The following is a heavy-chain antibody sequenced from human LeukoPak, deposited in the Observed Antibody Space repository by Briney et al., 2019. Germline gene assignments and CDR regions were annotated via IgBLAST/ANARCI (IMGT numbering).Heavy chain of an antibody. CDR2: IRYDGSNK. D-gene: IGHD6-19*01. CDR1: GFTFSSYG. CDR3: AKIAVSGTYYYYYMDV. Sequence: GGSLRLSCAASGFTFSSYGMHWVRQAPGKGLEWVAFIRYDGSNKYYADSVKGRFTISRDNSKNTLYLQMNSLRAEDTAVYYCAKIAVSGTYYYYYMDVWGKGTTVTISS. J-gene: IGHJ6*03. V-gene: IGHV3-30*02.